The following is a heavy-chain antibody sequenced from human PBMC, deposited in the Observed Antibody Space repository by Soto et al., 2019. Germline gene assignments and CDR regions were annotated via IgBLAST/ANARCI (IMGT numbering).Heavy chain of an antibody. CDR1: GGSISSSNW. D-gene: IGHD3-22*01. CDR2: IYHSEST. Sequence: SETLSLTCAVSGGSISSSNWWSWVRQPPGKGLEWIGEIYHSESTNYNPSLKSRVTISVDKSKNQFSLKLSSVTAADTAVYYCARGSYYYDSSGYYYVGDFDYSGQGTLVTVSS. J-gene: IGHJ4*02. CDR3: ARGSYYYDSSGYYYVGDFDY. V-gene: IGHV4-4*02.